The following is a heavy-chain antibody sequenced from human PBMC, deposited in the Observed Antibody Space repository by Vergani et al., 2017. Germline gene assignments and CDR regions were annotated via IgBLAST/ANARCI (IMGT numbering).Heavy chain of an antibody. CDR2: IYYSGST. D-gene: IGHD3-3*01. J-gene: IGHJ4*02. Sequence: QVQLQESGPGLVKPSETLSLTCTVSGGSVSSGSYYWSWIRQPAGKGLECIGYIYYSGSTNYNPSLKSRGTISVDTSKNQFSLQLSSVTAAATAVYYCAVGLGACGSGYSIAGGCDYWGQGTLVTVSS. V-gene: IGHV4-61*10. CDR3: AVGLGACGSGYSIAGGCDY. CDR1: GGSVSSGSYY.